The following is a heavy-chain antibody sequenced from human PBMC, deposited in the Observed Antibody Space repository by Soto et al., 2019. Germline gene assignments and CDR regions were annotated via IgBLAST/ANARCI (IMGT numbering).Heavy chain of an antibody. D-gene: IGHD6-13*01. V-gene: IGHV2-5*02. CDR3: VHRRGSHSSSFLI. Sequence: QITLKESGPTLVKPTQTLTLTCSFSGFSLTTTTVGVGWSRQPPGKPLEWLGIIYWDDDRRYSPSLKSRLTITKDTSKNQVVLTMTNMDPVDTATYSCVHRRGSHSSSFLIWGQGTLVTVSS. J-gene: IGHJ4*02. CDR2: IYWDDDR. CDR1: GFSLTTTTVG.